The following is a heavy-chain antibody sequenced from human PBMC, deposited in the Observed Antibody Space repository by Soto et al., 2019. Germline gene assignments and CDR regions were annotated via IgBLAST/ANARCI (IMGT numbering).Heavy chain of an antibody. Sequence: GGSLRLSCAASGFTFSSYAMSWVRQAPGKGLEWVSAISGSGGSTYYADSVKGRFTISRDNSKNTLYLQMNSLRAEDTAVYYCANVVGSSSWFDYWGQGTLVTVSS. CDR3: ANVVGSSSWFDY. D-gene: IGHD6-6*01. CDR1: GFTFSSYA. J-gene: IGHJ4*02. V-gene: IGHV3-23*01. CDR2: ISGSGGST.